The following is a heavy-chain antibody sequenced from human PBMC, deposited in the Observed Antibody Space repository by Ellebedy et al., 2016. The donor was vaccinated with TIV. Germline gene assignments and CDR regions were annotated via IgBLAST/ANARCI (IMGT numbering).Heavy chain of an antibody. D-gene: IGHD6-13*01. Sequence: ASVKVSCKASGYTFTANYIHWVRQAPGQGLEWMGWINPDSGGTNFAQKFQDRVSMTRDTSVSTAYMELSRLESDGTAVYYCARVRRASSGMDVWGQGTTVTVS. V-gene: IGHV1-2*02. J-gene: IGHJ6*02. CDR2: INPDSGGT. CDR1: GYTFTANY. CDR3: ARVRRASSGMDV.